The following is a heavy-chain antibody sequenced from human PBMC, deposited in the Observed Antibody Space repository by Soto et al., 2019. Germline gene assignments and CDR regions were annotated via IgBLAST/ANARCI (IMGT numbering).Heavy chain of an antibody. J-gene: IGHJ6*02. V-gene: IGHV1-69*12. Sequence: QVQLVQSGAEVKKPGSSVKVSCKASGGAFSDYAFSWVRQAPGQGLEWLGGIMPIFRAPDYAQKFQGRVTITADESTRTAYMEMRSLRSKDTDVYYCASWLKGADIGNYYYGMDVWGQGTTVTV. D-gene: IGHD2-15*01. CDR2: IMPIFRAP. CDR3: ASWLKGADIGNYYYGMDV. CDR1: GGAFSDYA.